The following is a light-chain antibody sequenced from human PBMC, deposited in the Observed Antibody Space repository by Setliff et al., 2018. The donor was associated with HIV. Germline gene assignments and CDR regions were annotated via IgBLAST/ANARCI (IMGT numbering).Light chain of an antibody. CDR2: GNT. Sequence: QSALTQPPSVSGAPGQRVTISCTGGSSNIGADYDVHWYQQLPGTAPKLLIYGNTNRPSVVPDRFSASKSGNSASLAISGLQAEDEADYYCQSFDNSLDGYVFGAGTKVTVL. J-gene: IGLJ1*01. CDR3: QSFDNSLDGYV. V-gene: IGLV1-40*01. CDR1: SSNIGADYD.